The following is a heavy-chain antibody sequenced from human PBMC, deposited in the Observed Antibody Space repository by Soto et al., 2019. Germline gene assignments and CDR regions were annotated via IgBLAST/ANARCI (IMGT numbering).Heavy chain of an antibody. CDR3: ARNEVTFGGVIPDAFDI. J-gene: IGHJ3*02. V-gene: IGHV6-1*01. CDR1: GDSVSSNSAA. D-gene: IGHD3-16*02. CDR2: TYYRSKWYN. Sequence: PSQTLSLTCAISGDSVSSNSAAWNWIRQSPSRGLEWLGRTYYRSKWYNDYAVSVKSRITINPDTSKNQFSLQLNSVTPEDTAVYYCARNEVTFGGVIPDAFDIWGQGTMVTV.